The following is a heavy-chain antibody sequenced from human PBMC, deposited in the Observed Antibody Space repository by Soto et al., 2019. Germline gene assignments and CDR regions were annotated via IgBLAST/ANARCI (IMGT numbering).Heavy chain of an antibody. D-gene: IGHD5-12*01. J-gene: IGHJ4*02. CDR2: ISGSGSYT. CDR3: AKSASGYYKLIDY. V-gene: IGHV3-23*01. Sequence: GGSLRLSCAASGFTFNNYAMSWVRQAPGKGLEWVSGISGSGSYTYFADSVKGRFTISRDNSKNTLSLQMSSLRAEDTAVYYCAKSASGYYKLIDYWGQGTLVTVSS. CDR1: GFTFNNYA.